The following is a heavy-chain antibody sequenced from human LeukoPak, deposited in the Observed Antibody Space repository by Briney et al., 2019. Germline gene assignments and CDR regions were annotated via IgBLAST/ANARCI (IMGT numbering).Heavy chain of an antibody. Sequence: GGSLRLSCAASGFTFSSYSMNWVRQAPGKGLEWVSYISSSGSTIYYADSVKGRFTISRDNAKNSLYLQMNSLRAVDTAVYYCARDLNWETYWGQGTLVSVSS. J-gene: IGHJ4*02. CDR1: GFTFSSYS. D-gene: IGHD7-27*01. V-gene: IGHV3-48*04. CDR3: ARDLNWETY. CDR2: ISSSGSTI.